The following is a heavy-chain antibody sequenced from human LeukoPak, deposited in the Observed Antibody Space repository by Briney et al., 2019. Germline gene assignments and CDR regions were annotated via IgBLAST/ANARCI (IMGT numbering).Heavy chain of an antibody. V-gene: IGHV4-39*01. CDR3: ARRALWFGELLHDY. Sequence: PSETLSLTCTVSGGSISSSSYYWGWIRQPPGKGLEWIGSIYYSGSTYYNPSLKSRVTISVDTSKNQFSLKLSSVTAADTAVYYCARRALWFGELLHDYWGQGTLVTVSS. D-gene: IGHD3-10*01. J-gene: IGHJ4*02. CDR2: IYYSGST. CDR1: GGSISSSSYY.